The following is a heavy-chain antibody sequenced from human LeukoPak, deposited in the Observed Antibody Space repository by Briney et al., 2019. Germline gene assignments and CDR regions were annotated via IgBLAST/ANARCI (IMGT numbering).Heavy chain of an antibody. D-gene: IGHD3-10*01. CDR1: GGTFSSYA. CDR2: IIPIFGTA. CDR3: ARDGDLLWFGEFQPPNWFDP. Sequence: SVKVSCKASGGTFSSYAISWVRQAPGQGLEWMGGIIPIFGTANYAQKFQGRVTITADTSTSTAYMELRSLRSDDTAVYYCARDGDLLWFGEFQPPNWFDPWGQGTLVTVSS. V-gene: IGHV1-69*06. J-gene: IGHJ5*02.